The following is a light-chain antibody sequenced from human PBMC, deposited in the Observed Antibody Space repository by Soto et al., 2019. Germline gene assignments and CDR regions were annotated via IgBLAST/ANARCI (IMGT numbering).Light chain of an antibody. CDR1: QRINDN. CDR3: QQYHKWPPLT. Sequence: EIVMTQSPATLSVSPGERATLSCRASQRINDNLAWYQQKTGQAPRLLIYGATARATGIPARFSGTGSGTEFTLTISSLQSEDFAFYYCQQYHKWPPLTFGGGTKVDIK. V-gene: IGKV3-15*01. J-gene: IGKJ4*01. CDR2: GAT.